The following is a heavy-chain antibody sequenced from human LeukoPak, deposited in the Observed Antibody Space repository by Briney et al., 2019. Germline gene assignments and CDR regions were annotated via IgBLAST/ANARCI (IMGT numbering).Heavy chain of an antibody. Sequence: SETLSLTCTVSGGSISSSSYYWGWIRQPPGKGLEWIGSIYYSGSTYYNPSLKSRVTISVDTSKNQFSLKLSSVTAADTAVYYCARATGSGSRKPFDYWGQGTLVTVSS. CDR1: GGSISSSSYY. V-gene: IGHV4-39*07. J-gene: IGHJ4*02. CDR2: IYYSGST. D-gene: IGHD3-10*01. CDR3: ARATGSGSRKPFDY.